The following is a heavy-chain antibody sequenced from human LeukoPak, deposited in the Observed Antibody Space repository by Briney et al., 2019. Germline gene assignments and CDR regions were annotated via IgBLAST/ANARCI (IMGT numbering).Heavy chain of an antibody. CDR1: GGSISSYY. Sequence: SETLSLTCTVSGGSISSYYWSWIRQPPGKGLEWIGYIYYSGSTNYNPSLKSRVTISVDTSKNQFSLKLSSVTAADTAVYYCARSGITIIGVVTMNWFDPWGQGTLVTVSS. V-gene: IGHV4-59*01. CDR3: ARSGITIIGVVTMNWFDP. D-gene: IGHD3-3*01. CDR2: IYYSGST. J-gene: IGHJ5*02.